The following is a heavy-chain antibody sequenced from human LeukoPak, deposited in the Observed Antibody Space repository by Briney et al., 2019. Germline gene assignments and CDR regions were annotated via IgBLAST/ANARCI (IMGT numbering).Heavy chain of an antibody. D-gene: IGHD3-22*01. Sequence: GSLRLSCATSGFTFSNAWMNWVRQALGKGLEWVGCIRSNSDGGTIDYAAPVKGRFTLSRDDSKTTLYLQMNSLQTEDTAVYYCATDFYDSTWGQGTLVTVSS. J-gene: IGHJ5*02. V-gene: IGHV3-15*07. CDR1: GFTFSNAW. CDR2: IRSNSDGGTI. CDR3: ATDFYDST.